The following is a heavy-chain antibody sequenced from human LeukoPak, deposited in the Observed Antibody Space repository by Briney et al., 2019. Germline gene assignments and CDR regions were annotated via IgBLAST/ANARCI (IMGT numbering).Heavy chain of an antibody. Sequence: PSETLSLTCTVSGGSISSYYWSWIRQPPGKGLEWIGYIYYSGTTNYNPSLKSRVTISVDTSKNQFSLKLSSVTAADTAVYYCARGQNDKIIYGSGSYYKSIDYWGQGTLVTVSS. CDR1: GGSISSYY. D-gene: IGHD3-10*01. CDR3: ARGQNDKIIYGSGSYYKSIDY. CDR2: IYYSGTT. V-gene: IGHV4-59*12. J-gene: IGHJ4*02.